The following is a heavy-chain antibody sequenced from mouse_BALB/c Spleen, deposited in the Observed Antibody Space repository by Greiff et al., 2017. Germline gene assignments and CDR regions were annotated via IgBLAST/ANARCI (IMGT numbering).Heavy chain of an antibody. Sequence: EVQLQQSGPELVKPGASVKIPCKASGYTFTDYNMDWVKQSHGKSLEWIGDINPNNGGTIYNQKFKGKATLTVDKSSSTAYMELRSLTSEDTAVYYCASRTARAPYWYFDVWGAGTTVTVSS. V-gene: IGHV1-18*01. CDR3: ASRTARAPYWYFDV. J-gene: IGHJ1*01. CDR2: INPNNGGT. D-gene: IGHD3-2*01. CDR1: GYTFTDYN.